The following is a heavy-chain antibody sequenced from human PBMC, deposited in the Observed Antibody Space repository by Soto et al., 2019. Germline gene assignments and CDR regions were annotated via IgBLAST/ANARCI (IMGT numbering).Heavy chain of an antibody. J-gene: IGHJ4*02. CDR3: AKATRSTYLADY. CDR1: GFTFSSYA. Sequence: SLRLSCAASGFTFSSYAMSWVRQAPGKGLEWVSAISGSGGSTYYADSVKGRFTISRDNSKNTLYLQMNSLRAEDTAVYYCAKATRSTYLADYWGQGTLVTVSS. V-gene: IGHV3-23*01. D-gene: IGHD2-2*01. CDR2: ISGSGGST.